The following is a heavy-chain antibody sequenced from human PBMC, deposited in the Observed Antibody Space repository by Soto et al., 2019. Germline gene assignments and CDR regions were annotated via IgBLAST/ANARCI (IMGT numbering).Heavy chain of an antibody. CDR1: GASISSRNW. Sequence: SETLSLTCAVSGASISSRNWWSWVRQPPGKGLEWIGEIYHSGSTNYNPSLKSRVTISVDKSRNQFSLKLSSVTAADTAVYYCARRWGEGRVDYWGQGTLVTVSS. J-gene: IGHJ4*02. CDR2: IYHSGST. D-gene: IGHD3-10*01. CDR3: ARRWGEGRVDY. V-gene: IGHV4-4*02.